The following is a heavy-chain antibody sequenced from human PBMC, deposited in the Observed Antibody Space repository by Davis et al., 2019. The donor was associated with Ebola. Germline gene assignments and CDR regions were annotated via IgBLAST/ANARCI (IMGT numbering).Heavy chain of an antibody. V-gene: IGHV3-30*02. CDR3: AKDYDGPRGAFDY. J-gene: IGHJ4*02. CDR2: IRYDGSNK. CDR1: GFTFSSYG. Sequence: PAGSLRLSCAASGFTFSSYGMHWVRQAPGKGLEWAAFIRYDGSNKYYADSVKGRFTISRDNSKNTLYLQMNSLRAEDTAVYYCAKDYDGPRGAFDYWGQGTLVTVSS. D-gene: IGHD3-22*01.